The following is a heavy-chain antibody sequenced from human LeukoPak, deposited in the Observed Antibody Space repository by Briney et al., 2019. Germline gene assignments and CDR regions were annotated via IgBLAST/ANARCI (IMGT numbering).Heavy chain of an antibody. CDR3: AKYSGSYSSDY. CDR1: GFTFSSYA. J-gene: IGHJ4*02. CDR2: ISGSGGST. Sequence: GGSLRLSCAASGFTFSSYAMSWVRQAPGKGLEWVSAISGSGGSTYYADSVKGRFTISRDNSKNTLYVEMKSLRAEDTAVYYCAKYSGSYSSDYWGQGTLVTVSS. V-gene: IGHV3-23*01. D-gene: IGHD1-26*01.